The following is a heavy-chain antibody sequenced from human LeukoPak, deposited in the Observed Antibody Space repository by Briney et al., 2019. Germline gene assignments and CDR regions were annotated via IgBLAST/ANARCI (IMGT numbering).Heavy chain of an antibody. CDR1: RFTFSSYG. J-gene: IGHJ4*02. D-gene: IGHD3/OR15-3a*01. V-gene: IGHV3-48*02. CDR3: ARGKGLIDY. Sequence: GGSLRLSCVASRFTFSSYGMNWVRQAPGKGLEWISYISSASGSIFYADSVKGRFTISRDNSKNSLYLQMNSLRDEDTAVYYCARGKGLIDYWGQGTLVTVSS. CDR2: ISSASGSI.